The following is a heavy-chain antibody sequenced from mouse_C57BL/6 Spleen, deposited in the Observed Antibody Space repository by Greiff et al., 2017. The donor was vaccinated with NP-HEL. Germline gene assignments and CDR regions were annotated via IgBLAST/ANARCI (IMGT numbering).Heavy chain of an antibody. CDR3: AREDYDRSWFAY. CDR1: GYTFTSYW. D-gene: IGHD2-4*01. Sequence: VKLQQSGAELAKPGASVTLSCKASGYTFTSYWMHWVKQRPGQGLEWIGYINPSRGNPQTNQKLKDKAKLTADKSSSTAYMQLSSLTYEDSAVYYCAREDYDRSWFAYWGQGTLVTVSA. V-gene: IGHV1-7*01. CDR2: INPSRGNP. J-gene: IGHJ3*01.